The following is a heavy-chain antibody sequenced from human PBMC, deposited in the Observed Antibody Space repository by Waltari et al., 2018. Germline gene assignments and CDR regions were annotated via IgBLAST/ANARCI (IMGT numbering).Heavy chain of an antibody. V-gene: IGHV3-66*02. CDR1: GFTVSSNY. CDR3: ARGVSRQLEFDY. D-gene: IGHD6-13*01. J-gene: IGHJ4*02. Sequence: EVQLVESGGGLVQPGGSLRLSCAASGFTVSSNYMSWVRQAPGKGLEWVSVSYSGGSTYYADAVKGRCTIARDKSKNTLYLQMNSLRAEDTAVYYCARGVSRQLEFDYWGQGTLVTVSS. CDR2: SYSGGST.